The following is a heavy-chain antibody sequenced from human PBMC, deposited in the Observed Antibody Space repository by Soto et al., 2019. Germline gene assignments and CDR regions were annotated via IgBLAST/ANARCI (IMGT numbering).Heavy chain of an antibody. CDR3: VCPWGAYWGK. J-gene: IGHJ4*02. CDR1: GFTFSSYA. CDR2: ISYDGSNK. D-gene: IGHD2-21*01. V-gene: IGHV3-30-3*01. Sequence: QVQLVESGGGVVQPGRSLRLSCAASGFTFSSYAMHWVRQAPGKGLEWVAVISYDGSNKYYADSVKGRFTISRDNSKNTLYLQMNSLRAEDTAVYYCVCPWGAYWGKWGQGTLVTVSS.